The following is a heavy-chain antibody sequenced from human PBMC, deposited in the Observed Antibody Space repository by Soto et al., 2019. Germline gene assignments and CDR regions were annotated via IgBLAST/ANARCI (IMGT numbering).Heavy chain of an antibody. Sequence: SETLSRTYTVSGGSISSGGYYWSWIRLHPGKSLEWFGYIYYSGSTYYNPSLKSRVTIAVDTSKNHCSLKLSSVTAADTALDYCARDRPSLCSSTSCYTGRGGWLDPWGQGTLVTVSS. J-gene: IGHJ5*02. V-gene: IGHV4-31*03. D-gene: IGHD2-2*02. CDR1: GGSISSGGYY. CDR2: IYYSGST. CDR3: ARDRPSLCSSTSCYTGRGGWLDP.